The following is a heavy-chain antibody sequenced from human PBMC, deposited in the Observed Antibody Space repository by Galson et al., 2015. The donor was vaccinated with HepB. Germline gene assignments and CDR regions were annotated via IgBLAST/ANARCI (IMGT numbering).Heavy chain of an antibody. CDR2: IIPILGIA. J-gene: IGHJ5*02. V-gene: IGHV1-69*10. CDR1: GGTFSSYA. Sequence: SVKVSCKASGGTFSSYAISWVRQAPGQGLEWMGGIIPILGIANYAQKFQGRVTITADKSTSTAYMELSSLRSEDTAVYYCARDLTTMIVGGNWFDPWGQGTLVTVSS. D-gene: IGHD3-22*01. CDR3: ARDLTTMIVGGNWFDP.